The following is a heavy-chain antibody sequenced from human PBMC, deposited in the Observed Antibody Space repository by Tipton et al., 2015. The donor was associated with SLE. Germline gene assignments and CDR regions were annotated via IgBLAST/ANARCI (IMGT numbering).Heavy chain of an antibody. CDR1: GGSDSSNSYS. D-gene: IGHD5-18*01. V-gene: IGHV4-39*07. J-gene: IGHJ5*02. CDR3: ARGGIQLWNWFDP. Sequence: TLFLTCNVSGGSDSSNSYSWAWIRQPPGKGLEWIATFDYIGDTYSDPSLRRRLSISVDTSKNQFSLKLSSVTAADTAVYYCARGGIQLWNWFDPWGQGTLVTVSS. CDR2: FDYIGDT.